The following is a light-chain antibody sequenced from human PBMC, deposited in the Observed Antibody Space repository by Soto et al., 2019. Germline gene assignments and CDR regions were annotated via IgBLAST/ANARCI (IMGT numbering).Light chain of an antibody. CDR2: EVS. CDR3: SSYTSSSTFVV. Sequence: QSALTQPASVSGSPGQSITISCTGTSSDVGGYNYVSWYQQHPGKAPKLMIYEVSNRPSGVSHRFSGSKSGNTASLTISGLQAEDEADYDCSSYTSSSTFVVFGGGTKLTVL. V-gene: IGLV2-14*01. J-gene: IGLJ2*01. CDR1: SSDVGGYNY.